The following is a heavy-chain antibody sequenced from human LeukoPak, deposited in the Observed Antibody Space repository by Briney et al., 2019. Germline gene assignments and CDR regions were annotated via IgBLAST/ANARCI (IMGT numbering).Heavy chain of an antibody. D-gene: IGHD3-22*01. CDR3: ARGPYYYDSSGYDFDY. J-gene: IGHJ4*02. V-gene: IGHV1-46*01. Sequence: GASVKVSCKASGYTFTSYYMHWVRQAPGQGLEWMGIINPSGGSTSYAQKFQSRVTMTRDMSTSTVYMELSSLRSEDTAVYYCARGPYYYDSSGYDFDYWGQGTLVTVSS. CDR1: GYTFTSYY. CDR2: INPSGGST.